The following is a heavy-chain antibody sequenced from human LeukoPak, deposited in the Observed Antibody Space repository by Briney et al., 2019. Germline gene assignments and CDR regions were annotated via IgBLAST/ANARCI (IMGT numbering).Heavy chain of an antibody. Sequence: PGGSLRLSCAASGFTFSSYSMNWARQAPGKGLEWVGRIKSKTEDGTRDYAAPVKGRFTISRDDSKNTLYLQMNSLKTEDTAVYYCLCAYYYDSSGYYYGGDWGQGTLVTVSS. CDR3: LCAYYYDSSGYYYGGD. J-gene: IGHJ4*02. D-gene: IGHD3-22*01. V-gene: IGHV3-15*07. CDR2: IKSKTEDGTR. CDR1: GFTFSSYS.